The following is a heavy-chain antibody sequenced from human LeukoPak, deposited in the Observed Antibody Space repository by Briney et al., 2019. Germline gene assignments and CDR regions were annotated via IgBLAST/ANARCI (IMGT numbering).Heavy chain of an antibody. V-gene: IGHV1-46*01. J-gene: IGHJ6*03. CDR3: ARTRSGSLRQLNYYYYYMDV. CDR2: INPSGGST. D-gene: IGHD3-3*01. Sequence: ASVKVSCKASGYTFTSHYMHWVRQAPAQGLEWMGIINPSGGSTSYAQKFQGRVTMTRDMSTSTVYMELSSLRSEDTAVYYCARTRSGSLRQLNYYYYYMDVWGKGTTVTVSS. CDR1: GYTFTSHY.